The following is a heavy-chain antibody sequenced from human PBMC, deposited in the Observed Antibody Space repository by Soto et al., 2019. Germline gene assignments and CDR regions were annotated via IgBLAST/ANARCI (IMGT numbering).Heavy chain of an antibody. CDR1: GFTVSSHY. D-gene: IGHD4-17*01. J-gene: IGHJ3*01. CDR2: LYASDST. V-gene: IGHV3-53*01. CDR3: ATTVTRLIAFDV. Sequence: PGGSLRLSCAASGFTVSSHYMSWVRQTPGKGLEWVSILYASDSTFYADSVEGRFTISRDNSKNTVYLQLNSLRAEDTAVYHCATTVTRLIAFDVWGQGTMVTVSS.